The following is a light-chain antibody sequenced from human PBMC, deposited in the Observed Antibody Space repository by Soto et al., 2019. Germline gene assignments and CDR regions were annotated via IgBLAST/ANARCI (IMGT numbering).Light chain of an antibody. CDR2: DAS. Sequence: DIVLTQSAATLSLSPGESATLSCRAHHSVSTYLAWYQQKPGQAPRLFIYDASNRATGIPARFSGSGSGTDFTLTISRLEPEDFALYYCQQYGSSPVTFGQGTRLEIK. CDR3: QQYGSSPVT. CDR1: HSVSTY. V-gene: IGKV3-20*01. J-gene: IGKJ5*01.